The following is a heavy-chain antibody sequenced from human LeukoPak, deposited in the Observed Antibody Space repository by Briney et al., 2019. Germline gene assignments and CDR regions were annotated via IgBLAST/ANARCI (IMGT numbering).Heavy chain of an antibody. CDR1: GGSISSYY. J-gene: IGHJ4*02. CDR2: IYYSGST. CDR3: ARGVANGSGLSY. V-gene: IGHV4-39*01. Sequence: SETLSLTCTVSGGSISSYYWGWIRQPPGKGLEWIGSIYYSGSTYYNPSLKSRVTISVDTSKNQFSLKLSSVTAADTAVYYCARGVANGSGLSYWGQGTRVTVSS. D-gene: IGHD6-19*01.